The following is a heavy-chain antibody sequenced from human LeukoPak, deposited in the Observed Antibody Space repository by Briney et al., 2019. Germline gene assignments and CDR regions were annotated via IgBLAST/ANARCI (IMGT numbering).Heavy chain of an antibody. Sequence: GGSLRLSCAASGFTFDDYAMHWVRQAPGKGLEWVSGISWNSGSIGHADSVKGRFTISRDNAKNSLYLQMNSLRAEDTALYYCAKDTGEAAVDAFDIWGQGTMVTVSS. J-gene: IGHJ3*02. CDR1: GFTFDDYA. CDR3: AKDTGEAAVDAFDI. D-gene: IGHD7-27*01. CDR2: ISWNSGSI. V-gene: IGHV3-9*01.